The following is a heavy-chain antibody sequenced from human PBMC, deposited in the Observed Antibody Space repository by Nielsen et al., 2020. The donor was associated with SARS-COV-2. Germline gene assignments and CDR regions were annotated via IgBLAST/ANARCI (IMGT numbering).Heavy chain of an antibody. CDR1: GGSLSGYS. CDR2: ITPIFGTA. J-gene: IGHJ5*02. Sequence: SVKVSCKVSGGSLSGYSISWVRHAPGQGLEWMGSITPIFGTARSAQKFQGRVTMTRDTSTTTVYMDLSSLRSEDTAVYYCARDSPRLAQALDLWGQGTLVTVSS. CDR3: ARDSPRLAQALDL. D-gene: IGHD6-19*01. V-gene: IGHV1-69*08.